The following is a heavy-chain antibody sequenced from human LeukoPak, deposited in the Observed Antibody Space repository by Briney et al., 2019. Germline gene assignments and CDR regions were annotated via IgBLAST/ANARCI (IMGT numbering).Heavy chain of an antibody. J-gene: IGHJ4*02. CDR2: INHSGST. CDR3: ARATVVTTYYFDY. Sequence: PSETLSLTCAVYGGSFSGYYWSWIRQPPGKGLEWIGEINHSGSTNYNPSLKSRVTISVDTSKNQFSLKLSSVTAADTAVYYCARATVVTTYYFDYWGQGTLVTVSS. D-gene: IGHD4-23*01. V-gene: IGHV4-34*01. CDR1: GGSFSGYY.